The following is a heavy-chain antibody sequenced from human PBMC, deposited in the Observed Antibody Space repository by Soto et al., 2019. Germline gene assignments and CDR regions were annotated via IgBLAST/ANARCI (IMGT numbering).Heavy chain of an antibody. CDR1: GYTFTSYG. CDR2: ISAYNGNT. D-gene: IGHD4-17*01. Sequence: ASGKVSCKASGYTFTSYGIIWVRQAPGQGLEWMGWISAYNGNTNYAQKLQGRVTMTTDTSTSTAYMELRSLRSDDTAVYYCARADYGDYDAGYWGQGTLVTVSS. J-gene: IGHJ4*02. CDR3: ARADYGDYDAGY. V-gene: IGHV1-18*01.